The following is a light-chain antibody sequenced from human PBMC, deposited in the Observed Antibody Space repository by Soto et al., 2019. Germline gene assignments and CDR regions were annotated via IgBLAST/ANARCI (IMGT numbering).Light chain of an antibody. V-gene: IGLV2-14*01. Sequence: QSVLTQPASVSGSPGQSITISCTGTSSDVGGYNYVSWYQQHPGKAPKLMIYEVSNRPSGVANRFSGSKSGNTASLTISGLQAEDEADYYCSSYTSSSNYVFAAGTKLTVL. J-gene: IGLJ1*01. CDR2: EVS. CDR3: SSYTSSSNYV. CDR1: SSDVGGYNY.